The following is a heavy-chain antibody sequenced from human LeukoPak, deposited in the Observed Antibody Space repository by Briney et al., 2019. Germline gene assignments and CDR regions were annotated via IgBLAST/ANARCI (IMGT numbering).Heavy chain of an antibody. J-gene: IGHJ4*02. V-gene: IGHV5-51*01. D-gene: IGHD6-19*01. CDR2: IYPGDSDT. Sequence: PGESLKISCKGSGYSFTSYWIGWVRQMPGKGLECMGIIYPGDSDTRYSPSFQGQVTFSADKSISTAYLQWSSLKASDTAMYYRASSGFSSGWAWVFDYWGQGTLVTVSS. CDR1: GYSFTSYW. CDR3: ASSGFSSGWAWVFDY.